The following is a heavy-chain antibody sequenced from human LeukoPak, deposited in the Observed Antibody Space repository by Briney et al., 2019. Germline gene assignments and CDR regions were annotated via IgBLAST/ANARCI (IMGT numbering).Heavy chain of an antibody. D-gene: IGHD3-22*01. CDR1: GFTFSSYA. V-gene: IGHV3-23*01. Sequence: PGGSLRLSCAASGFTFSSYAMSWVRQAPGKGLEWVSAISGGGGSTYHADSVKGRFTISRDNSKNTLYVQMNSLRAEDTAVYYCAKAYYESSGYLDYWGHGTLVTVSS. CDR3: AKAYYESSGYLDY. CDR2: ISGGGGST. J-gene: IGHJ4*01.